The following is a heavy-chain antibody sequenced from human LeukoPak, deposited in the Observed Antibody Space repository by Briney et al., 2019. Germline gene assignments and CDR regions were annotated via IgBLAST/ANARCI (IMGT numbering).Heavy chain of an antibody. CDR3: ARLGRTTGTTWGIGMDY. CDR1: GYSFTSYW. D-gene: IGHD1-1*01. Sequence: GESLKISCKGSGYSFTSYWIGWVRQMPGKGLEWMGIIYPGDSDTRYSPSFQGQVTISADKSISTAYLQWSSLKASDTAMYYCARLGRTTGTTWGIGMDYWGQGTLVTVSS. V-gene: IGHV5-51*01. CDR2: IYPGDSDT. J-gene: IGHJ4*02.